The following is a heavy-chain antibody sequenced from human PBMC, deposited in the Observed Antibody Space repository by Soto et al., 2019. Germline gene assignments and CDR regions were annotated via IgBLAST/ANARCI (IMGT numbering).Heavy chain of an antibody. Sequence: LRLSCAASGFTFSSYGMHWVRQAPGKGLEWVAVIWYDGSNKYYADSVKGRFTISRDNAKNSLYLQMNSLRAEDTAVYYCARYSSSGYFDYWGQGTLVTVSS. CDR1: GFTFSSYG. CDR2: IWYDGSNK. V-gene: IGHV3-33*01. D-gene: IGHD6-6*01. CDR3: ARYSSSGYFDY. J-gene: IGHJ4*02.